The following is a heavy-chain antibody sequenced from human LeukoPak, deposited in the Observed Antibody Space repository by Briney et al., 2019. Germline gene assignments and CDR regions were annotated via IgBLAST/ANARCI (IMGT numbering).Heavy chain of an antibody. J-gene: IGHJ6*03. V-gene: IGHV1-2*02. D-gene: IGHD3-16*01. CDR2: INPNSGGT. Sequence: ASVKVSCKASGYTFTCYYMHWVRQAPGQGLEWMGWINPNSGGTNYAQKFQGRVTMTRDTSISTAYMELSRLRSDDTAVYYCARGVYWGGSYYMDVWGKGTTVTISS. CDR3: ARGVYWGGSYYMDV. CDR1: GYTFTCYY.